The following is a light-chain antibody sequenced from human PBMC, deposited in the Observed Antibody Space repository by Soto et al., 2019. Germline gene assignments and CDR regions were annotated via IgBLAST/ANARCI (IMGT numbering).Light chain of an antibody. CDR3: QQYGGSPFG. Sequence: EIVLTQSPGTLSLSPGERATLSCRASQSVSRNYLAWYQQKPGQAPRLLIYAASSRATGIPDRFSGSGSGADFTLTISRLEPEDFAVYYCQQYGGSPFGFGPGTKVDFK. V-gene: IGKV3-20*01. J-gene: IGKJ3*01. CDR1: QSVSRNY. CDR2: AAS.